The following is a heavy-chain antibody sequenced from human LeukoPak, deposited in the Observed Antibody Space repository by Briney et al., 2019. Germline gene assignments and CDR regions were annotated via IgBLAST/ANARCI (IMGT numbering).Heavy chain of an antibody. D-gene: IGHD3-3*01. J-gene: IGHJ6*02. Sequence: GGSLRLSCAASGFTVSSNYMSWVRQAPGKGLEWVSVIYSGGSTYYADSVKGRFTISRDNSKNTLYLQMNSLRAEDTAVYYCAKLMGEWLQYYYYGMDVWGQGTTVTVSS. CDR1: GFTVSSNY. CDR2: IYSGGST. CDR3: AKLMGEWLQYYYYGMDV. V-gene: IGHV3-53*01.